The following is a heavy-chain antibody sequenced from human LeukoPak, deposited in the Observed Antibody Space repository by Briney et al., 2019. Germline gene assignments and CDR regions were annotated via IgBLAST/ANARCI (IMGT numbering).Heavy chain of an antibody. CDR3: ARGVLTTVSYYMDV. D-gene: IGHD4-11*01. Sequence: SETLSLTCTVSGGSVSSHQWSWIRQPPGKGLEWIGYIYYSGSTNYNPSLKSRFTISIGTSNNRFSLKLSSVTAADTAVYYCARGVLTTVSYYMDVWGNGTTVTVSS. J-gene: IGHJ6*03. V-gene: IGHV4-59*02. CDR1: GGSVSSHQ. CDR2: IYYSGST.